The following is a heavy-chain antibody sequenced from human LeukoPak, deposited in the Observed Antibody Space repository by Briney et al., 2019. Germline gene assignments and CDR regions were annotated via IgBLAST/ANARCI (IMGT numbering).Heavy chain of an antibody. V-gene: IGHV3-7*01. J-gene: IGHJ4*02. D-gene: IGHD3-16*02. CDR2: IKQDGSEK. Sequence: GGSLRLSCEAAGFPFGSYVMSWVRQAPGKGLEWVANIKQDGSEKYYVDSVKGRFTISRDNAKNSLYLQMNSLRAEDTAVYYCARRYYDYVWGSYPPDYWGQGTLVTVSS. CDR3: ARRYYDYVWGSYPPDY. CDR1: GFPFGSYV.